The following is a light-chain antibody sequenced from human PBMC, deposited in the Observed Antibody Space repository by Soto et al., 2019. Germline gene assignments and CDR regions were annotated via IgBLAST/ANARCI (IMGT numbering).Light chain of an antibody. Sequence: EIVLTQSPATLSVSRCERAPLPCRASQSVSSNLAWYQQKPGQAPRLRIYGASTRATGIPARFSGSGSGTEFTLTISSLQSGDFAVYYCQQYADWPRTFGQGTKVDIK. J-gene: IGKJ1*01. CDR2: GAS. V-gene: IGKV3-15*01. CDR1: QSVSSN. CDR3: QQYADWPRT.